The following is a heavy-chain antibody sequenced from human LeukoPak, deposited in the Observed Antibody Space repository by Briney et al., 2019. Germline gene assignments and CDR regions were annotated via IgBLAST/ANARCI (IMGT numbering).Heavy chain of an antibody. J-gene: IGHJ6*02. Sequence: GESLKISCKGLGYSFTNYWIGWVRQISGKGLEWMGIIYPGDSDTRYSPSFQGQVNISADKSISTAYLQWSSLKDSDTAMYYCASHTTGIPAGGYYYGMDVWGQGTTVTVSS. CDR3: ASHTTGIPAGGYYYGMDV. CDR1: GYSFTNYW. V-gene: IGHV5-51*01. CDR2: IYPGDSDT. D-gene: IGHD6-13*01.